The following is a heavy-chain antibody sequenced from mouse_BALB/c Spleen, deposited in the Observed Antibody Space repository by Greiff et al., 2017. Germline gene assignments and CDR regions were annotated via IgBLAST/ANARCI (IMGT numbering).Heavy chain of an antibody. CDR1: GFTFSDYY. Sequence: EVKLMESGGGLVKPGGSLKLSCAASGFTFSDYYMYWVRQTPEKRLEWVATISDGGSYTYYPDSVKGRFTISRDNAKNNLYLQMSSLKSEDTAMYYCARDEGYEAWFAYWGQGTLVTVSA. CDR3: ARDEGYEAWFAY. D-gene: IGHD2-3*01. CDR2: ISDGGSYT. V-gene: IGHV5-4*02. J-gene: IGHJ3*01.